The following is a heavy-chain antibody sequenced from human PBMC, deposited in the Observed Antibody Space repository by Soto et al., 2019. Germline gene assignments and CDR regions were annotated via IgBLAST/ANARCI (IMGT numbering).Heavy chain of an antibody. CDR1: GGSFSGYY. CDR2: INHSGST. J-gene: IGHJ6*03. CDR3: ARGQYSNSYYYYMDV. D-gene: IGHD4-4*01. V-gene: IGHV4-34*01. Sequence: SETLSLTCAVYGGSFSGYYWSWIRQPPGKGLEWIGEINHSGSTNYNPSLKSRVTISVDTSKNQFSLKLSSVTAADTAVYYCARGQYSNSYYYYMDVWGKGTTVTVSS.